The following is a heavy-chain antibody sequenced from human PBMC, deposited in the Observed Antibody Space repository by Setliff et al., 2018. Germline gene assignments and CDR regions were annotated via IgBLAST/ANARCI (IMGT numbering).Heavy chain of an antibody. CDR3: ARGPPGYYYYMNV. CDR1: GASISSSRDY. V-gene: IGHV4-39*07. CDR2: IYYSGST. J-gene: IGHJ6*03. Sequence: SETLSLTCTVSGASISSSRDYWGWIRQPPGKGLEWIGSIYYSGSTYYNPSLKSRVTISGDTSQNYFSLKLTSVTEADTAVYYCARGPPGYYYYMNVWGQGTTVTVSS.